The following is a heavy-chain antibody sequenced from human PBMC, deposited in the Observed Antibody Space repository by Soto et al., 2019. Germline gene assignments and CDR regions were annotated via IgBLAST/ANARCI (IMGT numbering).Heavy chain of an antibody. CDR2: ISYDGSNK. D-gene: IGHD6-19*01. CDR3: ARDQYSSGWYDAFDI. J-gene: IGHJ3*02. CDR1: GFTFSSYA. Sequence: GGSLRLSCAASGFTFSSYAMHWVRQAPGKGLEWVAVISYDGSNKYYADSVKGRFTISRDNSKNTLYLQMNSLRAEDTAVYYCARDQYSSGWYDAFDIWGQGTMVTVSS. V-gene: IGHV3-30-3*01.